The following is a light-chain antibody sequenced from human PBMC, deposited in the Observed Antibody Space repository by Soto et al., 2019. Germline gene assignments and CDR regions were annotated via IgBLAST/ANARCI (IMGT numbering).Light chain of an antibody. CDR3: QEHASI. J-gene: IGKJ5*01. Sequence: VLTQSPGALSLSPGERATLSCRANQNLGDGRLAWYQQKPGQPPTLLIYDASTRATGIPDRFSGSGSGTDFTLTISRLEPEDFAVYYCQEHASIFGQGTRLEIK. CDR2: DAS. CDR1: QNLGDGR. V-gene: IGKV3-20*01.